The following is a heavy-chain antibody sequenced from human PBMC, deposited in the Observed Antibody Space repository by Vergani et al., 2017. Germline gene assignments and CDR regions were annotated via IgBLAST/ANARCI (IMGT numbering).Heavy chain of an antibody. Sequence: QVQLVESGGGVVQPGRSLRLSCAASGFTFNNYAMYWVRQAPGKGLEWVAVISYDGDNKYYADSVKGRFTISRDNSKNTLYLQMNSLRAEDTAVYYCARDLSGNYWRGPFHYWGQGTLVTVSS. CDR1: GFTFNNYA. V-gene: IGHV3-30*04. CDR3: ARDLSGNYWRGPFHY. CDR2: ISYDGDNK. J-gene: IGHJ4*02. D-gene: IGHD1-26*01.